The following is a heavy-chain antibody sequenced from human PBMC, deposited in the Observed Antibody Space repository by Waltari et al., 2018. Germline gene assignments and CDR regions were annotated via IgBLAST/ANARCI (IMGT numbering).Heavy chain of an antibody. CDR2: IYTSGST. V-gene: IGHV4-61*02. CDR1: GGSIRSGSYY. CDR3: ARGIVGATSDWFDP. J-gene: IGHJ5*02. D-gene: IGHD1-26*01. Sequence: QVQLQESGPGLVKPSQTLSLTCTVSGGSIRSGSYYWRWIRQPAGKGLEWIGRIYTSGSTNYNPPLKSRVTISVDTSKNQFSLKLSSVTAADTAVYYCARGIVGATSDWFDPWGQGTLVTVSS.